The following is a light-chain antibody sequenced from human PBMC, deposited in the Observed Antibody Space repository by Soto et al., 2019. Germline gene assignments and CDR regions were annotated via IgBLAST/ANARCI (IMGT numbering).Light chain of an antibody. J-gene: IGKJ1*01. V-gene: IGKV1-5*03. Sequence: DIQMTHSPSTLSTSVVDRINITFRASQSIGSWLAFYQQKPGKEPKVLIYTESSLESWVHSRFSGSGSGTEFTLTISSLKPDDFETYYCKHYDTYSKFGKGSKVDIK. CDR3: KHYDTYSK. CDR1: QSIGSW. CDR2: TES.